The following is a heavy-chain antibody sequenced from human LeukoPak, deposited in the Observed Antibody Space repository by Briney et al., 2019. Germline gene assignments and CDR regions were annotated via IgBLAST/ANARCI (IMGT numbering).Heavy chain of an antibody. CDR2: IRYDGSNK. CDR1: GFTFSSYG. D-gene: IGHD3-9*01. Sequence: GGSLRLSCAASGFTFSSYGMHWVRQAPGKGLEWVAFIRYDGSNKYYADSVKGRFTISRDNSKNTLYLQMNSLRAEDTAVYYCAKGIGYFDWLLSRFEFQHWGQGTLVTVSS. J-gene: IGHJ1*01. V-gene: IGHV3-30*02. CDR3: AKGIGYFDWLLSRFEFQH.